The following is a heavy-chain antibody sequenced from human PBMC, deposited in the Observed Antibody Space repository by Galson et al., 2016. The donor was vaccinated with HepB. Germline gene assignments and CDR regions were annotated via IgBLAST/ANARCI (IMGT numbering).Heavy chain of an antibody. CDR3: ARERLRYFDWLRNRYYYYGMDV. D-gene: IGHD3-9*01. J-gene: IGHJ6*02. CDR1: GDSVSSNSAA. V-gene: IGHV6-1*01. Sequence: CAISGDSVSSNSAAWNWIRQSPSRGLEWLGRTYYRSKWYNDYAVSVESRITINPDTSKDQVSLQLNSVTPEDTAAYYCARERLRYFDWLRNRYYYYGMDVWGQGTTVTVSS. CDR2: TYYRSKWYN.